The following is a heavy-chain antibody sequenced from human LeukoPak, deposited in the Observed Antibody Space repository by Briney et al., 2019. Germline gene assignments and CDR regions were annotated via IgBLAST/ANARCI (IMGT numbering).Heavy chain of an antibody. CDR3: AKTSRRDSAYDSPFDY. CDR1: GFTFSTYA. J-gene: IGHJ4*02. V-gene: IGHV3-23*01. CDR2: VRGSGTDT. Sequence: GGSLRLSCAASGFTFSTYAMTWVRQAPGKGLEWVSAVRGSGTDTYYADSVKGRFTISRDNSKNTLCLQMNSLRAEDTAIYYCAKTSRRDSAYDSPFDYWGQGTLVTVSS. D-gene: IGHD5-12*01.